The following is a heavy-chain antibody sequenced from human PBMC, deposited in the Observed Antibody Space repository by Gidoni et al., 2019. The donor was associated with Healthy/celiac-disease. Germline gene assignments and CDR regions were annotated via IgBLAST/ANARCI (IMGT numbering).Heavy chain of an antibody. D-gene: IGHD2-15*01. Sequence: QVQLQQWGAGLLKPSETLSLTCAVYGVYFSGYYWSWIRQPPGKRLEWIGEINNTGSTNYNTYLKSRVTISVDTSKNQFYLKRSAVTTADTAVYYCARGLGYCRGGCWFDPWGKGTLVTVSS. CDR1: GVYFSGYY. CDR2: INNTGST. CDR3: ARGLGYCRGGCWFDP. J-gene: IGHJ5*02. V-gene: IGHV4-34*01.